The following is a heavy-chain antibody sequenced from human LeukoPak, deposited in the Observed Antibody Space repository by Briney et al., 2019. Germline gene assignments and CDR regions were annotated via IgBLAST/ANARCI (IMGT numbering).Heavy chain of an antibody. CDR1: GFTFNGYW. J-gene: IGHJ4*02. D-gene: IGHD1-1*01. V-gene: IGHV3-7*01. CDR2: IKYDGSEK. CDR3: ARGNWNPDF. Sequence: GGSLRLSCAASGFTFNGYWMSWVRQAPGKGLEWVANIKYDGSEKYYVDSVKGRFTISRDNARNTLYLQMNSLRAEDTAVYYCARGNWNPDFWGQGTLVTVSS.